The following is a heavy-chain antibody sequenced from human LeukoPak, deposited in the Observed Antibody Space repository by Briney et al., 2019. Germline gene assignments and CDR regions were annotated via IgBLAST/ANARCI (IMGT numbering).Heavy chain of an antibody. CDR3: ARDSLGYYYDSSGGSFDY. Sequence: PGGSLRLSCAASGFTFSSYSMNWVRQAPGKGLEWVSYISSSSSTIYYADSVKGRFTISRDNAKNSLYLQMNSLRAEDTAVYYCARDSLGYYYDSSGGSFDYWGQGTLVTVSS. J-gene: IGHJ4*02. V-gene: IGHV3-48*04. D-gene: IGHD3-22*01. CDR2: ISSSSSTI. CDR1: GFTFSSYS.